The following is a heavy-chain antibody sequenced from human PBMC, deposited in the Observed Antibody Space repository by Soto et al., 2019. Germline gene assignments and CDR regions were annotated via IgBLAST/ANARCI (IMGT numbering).Heavy chain of an antibody. V-gene: IGHV4-59*01. CDR2: IYYSGTT. D-gene: IGHD1-1*01. J-gene: IGHJ5*02. Sequence: QVQLQESGPGLLKPSETLSLTCTVSGGSISTYFWSWIRQPPGKGLEWIGYIYYSGTTNFNPSLTSRVTMSVDTSKNQFSLRVTSVTAADTAVYYCARGQGQLRFDPWGQGTLVTVSS. CDR3: ARGQGQLRFDP. CDR1: GGSISTYF.